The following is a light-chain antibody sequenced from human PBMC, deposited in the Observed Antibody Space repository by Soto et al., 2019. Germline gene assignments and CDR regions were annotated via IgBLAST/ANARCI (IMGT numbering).Light chain of an antibody. CDR3: QQYGSSPPP. CDR2: GAS. V-gene: IGKV3-20*01. Sequence: IVLTQSPGTLSLSPGERTTLSCRASQSISRYLAWYQQKPGQGPRLLIYGASSRATGTPDRFSGSGSGTDFTLTINRLEPEDFALYYCQQYGSSPPPFGLGTKVDIK. CDR1: QSISRY. J-gene: IGKJ1*01.